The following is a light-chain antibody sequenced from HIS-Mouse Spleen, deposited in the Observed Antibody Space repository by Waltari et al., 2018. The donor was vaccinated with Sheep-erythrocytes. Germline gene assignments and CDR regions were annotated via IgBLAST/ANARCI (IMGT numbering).Light chain of an antibody. CDR3: QAWDSSTVV. V-gene: IGLV3-1*01. CDR2: QDS. Sequence: LTQPRSVSGSPGQTASITCSGDTLGDKYACWYQQKPGQSPVLVIYQDSKRPSGIPERFSGSNSGNTATLTISGTQAMDEADYYCQAWDSSTVVFGGGTKLTVL. CDR1: TLGDKY. J-gene: IGLJ2*01.